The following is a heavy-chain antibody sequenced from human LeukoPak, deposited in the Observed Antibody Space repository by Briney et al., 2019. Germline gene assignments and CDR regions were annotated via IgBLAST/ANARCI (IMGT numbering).Heavy chain of an antibody. D-gene: IGHD6-6*01. CDR3: ARQQYSSSSFDY. CDR2: IYYSGST. Sequence: SETLSLTCTVSGGSISSSSYYWGWIRQPPGKGLEGIGSIYYSGSTYYNPSLKSRVTISVDRSKNQFSLKLSSVTAADTAVYYCARQQYSSSSFDYWGQGTLVTVSS. V-gene: IGHV4-39*01. CDR1: GGSISSSSYY. J-gene: IGHJ4*02.